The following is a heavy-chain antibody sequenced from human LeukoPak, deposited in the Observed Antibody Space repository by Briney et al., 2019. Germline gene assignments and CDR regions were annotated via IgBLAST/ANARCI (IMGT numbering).Heavy chain of an antibody. D-gene: IGHD7-27*01. CDR1: GGSISSSSYY. CDR2: IYYSGST. Sequence: SETLSLTCTVSGGSISSSSYYWGWIRQPPGKGLEWIGSIYYSGSTYYNPSPKSRVTISVDTSKNQFSLKLSSVTAADTAVYYCASSLGIRSDAFDIWGQGTMVTVSS. V-gene: IGHV4-39*01. J-gene: IGHJ3*02. CDR3: ASSLGIRSDAFDI.